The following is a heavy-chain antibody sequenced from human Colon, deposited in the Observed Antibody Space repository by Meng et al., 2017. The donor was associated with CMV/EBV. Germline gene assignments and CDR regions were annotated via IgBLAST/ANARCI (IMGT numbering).Heavy chain of an antibody. Sequence: GGSLRLSCAASGFPFSDYYMGWIRQAPGKGLEWVAYISENARTTYYAESVKGRFTISRDNAKNSLYLQMNSLRAEDTALYYCARALSGDGMDVWGQGTTVTVSS. D-gene: IGHD3-10*01. V-gene: IGHV3-11*01. CDR3: ARALSGDGMDV. J-gene: IGHJ6*02. CDR1: GFPFSDYY. CDR2: ISENARTT.